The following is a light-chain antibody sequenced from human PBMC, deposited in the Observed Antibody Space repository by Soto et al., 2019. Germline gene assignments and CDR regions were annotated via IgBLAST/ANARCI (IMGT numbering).Light chain of an antibody. V-gene: IGKV2D-29*01. CDR1: QSLLHSDGKTD. CDR2: EVS. CDR3: MQTIPPPFT. Sequence: DIVMTQTPFSLSVTPTQPASISCQSSQSLLHSDGKTDLHWYLQRPCQPSQLLIYEVSNRFSGLQDRFSGSGSGTDFTLNISRVEAEDFGVYYCMQTIPPPFTFGPGTKVEIK. J-gene: IGKJ3*01.